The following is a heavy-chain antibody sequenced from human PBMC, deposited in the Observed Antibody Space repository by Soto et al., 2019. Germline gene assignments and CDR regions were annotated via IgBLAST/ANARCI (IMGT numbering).Heavy chain of an antibody. Sequence: GGSLRLSCAASGFTFSSYAMSWVRQAPGKGLEWVSAISGSGGSTYYADSVKGRFTISRDNSKNTLYLQMNSLRAEDTAVYYCAKGARYDYVWGSAEPPSDFDYWGQGTLVTVSS. V-gene: IGHV3-23*01. CDR1: GFTFSSYA. CDR3: AKGARYDYVWGSAEPPSDFDY. D-gene: IGHD3-16*01. CDR2: ISGSGGST. J-gene: IGHJ4*02.